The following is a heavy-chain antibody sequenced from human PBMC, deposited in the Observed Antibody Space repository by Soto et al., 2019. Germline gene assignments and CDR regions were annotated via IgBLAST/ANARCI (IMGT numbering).Heavy chain of an antibody. J-gene: IGHJ5*02. CDR2: IYYSGST. CDR1: GGSVSSGSYY. V-gene: IGHV4-61*01. D-gene: IGHD2-2*02. CDR3: ARLIPDNWFDP. Sequence: SETLSLTCTVSGGSVSSGSYYWSWIRQPPGKGLEWIGYIYYSGSTNYNPSLKSRVTISVDTSKNQFSLKLSSVTAADTAVYYCARLIPDNWFDPWGQGTLVTVSS.